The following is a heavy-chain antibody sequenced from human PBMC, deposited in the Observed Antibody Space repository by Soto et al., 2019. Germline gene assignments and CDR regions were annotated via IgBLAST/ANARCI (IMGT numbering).Heavy chain of an antibody. D-gene: IGHD1-26*01. CDR3: ARDRSGSQYGMDV. J-gene: IGHJ6*02. CDR1: GGSISGYY. V-gene: IGHV4-4*07. CDR2: IYTSGTT. Sequence: SETLSLTCTVSGGSISGYYWSWIRQPAGKGLEWIGRIYTSGTTKYNPSLNSRVTMSVDTSKNQISLKLSSVTAADTAVYYCARDRSGSQYGMDVWGQVPTVTV.